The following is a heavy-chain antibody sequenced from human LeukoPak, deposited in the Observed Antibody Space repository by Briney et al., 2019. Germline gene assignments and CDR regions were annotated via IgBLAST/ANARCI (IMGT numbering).Heavy chain of an antibody. CDR1: GGSISSYY. D-gene: IGHD3-10*01. V-gene: IGHV4-59*01. CDR3: ARGYYDGYRRYWYFDL. Sequence: SETLSLTCTVSGGSISSYYWSWIRQPPGKGLEWIGYIYYSGSTNYNPSLKSRVTISVDTSKNQSSLKLSSVTAADTAVYYCARGYYDGYRRYWYFDLWGRGTLVTVSS. CDR2: IYYSGST. J-gene: IGHJ2*01.